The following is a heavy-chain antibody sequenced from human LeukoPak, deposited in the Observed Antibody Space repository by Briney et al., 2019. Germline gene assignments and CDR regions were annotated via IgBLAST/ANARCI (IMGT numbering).Heavy chain of an antibody. V-gene: IGHV3-48*02. D-gene: IGHD2-2*01. J-gene: IGHJ4*02. CDR2: ISSSSRTI. CDR1: GFTFSTYS. Sequence: PTGRSLRLSCAASGFTFSTYSMNWVSQAPGKGMEWGSYISSSSRTIYYADSVKGRFTISRDNAKNSLYLQMNGLRDEDTAVYYCARDGLGVPGDYWGQGTLVTVSS. CDR3: ARDGLGVPGDY.